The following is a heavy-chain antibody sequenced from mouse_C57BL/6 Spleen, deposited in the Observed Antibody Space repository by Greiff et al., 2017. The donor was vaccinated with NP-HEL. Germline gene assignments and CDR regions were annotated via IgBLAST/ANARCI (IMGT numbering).Heavy chain of an antibody. CDR3: ARSTGTSYWYFDV. D-gene: IGHD4-1*02. CDR1: GYAFSSYW. V-gene: IGHV1-80*01. Sequence: QVQLQQSGAELVKPGASVKISCKASGYAFSSYWMNWVKQRPGKGLEWIGQIYPGDGDTNYNGKFKGKATLTADKSSSTAYMQLSSLNSEDSAVYFCARSTGTSYWYFDVWGTGTTVTVSS. CDR2: IYPGDGDT. J-gene: IGHJ1*03.